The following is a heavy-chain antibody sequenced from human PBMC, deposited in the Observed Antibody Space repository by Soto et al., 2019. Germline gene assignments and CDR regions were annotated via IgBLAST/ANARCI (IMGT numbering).Heavy chain of an antibody. J-gene: IGHJ5*02. V-gene: IGHV4-30-2*01. Sequence: PSETLYLACCVSVAPSSSGGYSWSWLRRPPGKGLEWIGYVYPDGTSFYNQALKRRVAIAMDTSKNQFSLKLTSVTAADTAIYFCARETTARFDPWGQGTQVTVSS. D-gene: IGHD5-18*01. CDR3: ARETTARFDP. CDR2: VYPDGTS. CDR1: VAPSSSGGYS.